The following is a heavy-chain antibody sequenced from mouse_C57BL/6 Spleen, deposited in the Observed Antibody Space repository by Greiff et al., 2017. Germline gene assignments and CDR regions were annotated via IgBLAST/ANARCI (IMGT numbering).Heavy chain of an antibody. CDR2: IRYDGST. Sequence: EVQVVELGPGLVKPSQSLSPTCSVTGYSITSGYYWIWIRHFPGNKLEWMGHIRYDGSTNYNPSLKNRISITRDTSKNQFFLKLNSVTTEDTATYYCALYGNYGDMDYWGQGTSLTVSS. D-gene: IGHD2-1*01. CDR3: ALYGNYGDMDY. J-gene: IGHJ4*01. V-gene: IGHV3-6*01. CDR1: GYSITSGYY.